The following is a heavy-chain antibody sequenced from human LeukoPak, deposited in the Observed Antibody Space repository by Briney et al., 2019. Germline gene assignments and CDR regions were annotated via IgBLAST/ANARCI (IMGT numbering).Heavy chain of an antibody. CDR2: IYYSGQT. J-gene: IGHJ4*02. Sequence: PSETLSLTCTVSGGSISSSSYWWGWIRQPPGKGLGWIGSIYYSGQTYYNPSLKSRVTISVDTPKNQFSLKLTSVNAADTAVYHCARQVGDGRWYFDYWGQGTLVPVSS. CDR3: ARQVGDGRWYFDY. D-gene: IGHD4-23*01. V-gene: IGHV4-39*01. CDR1: GGSISSSSYW.